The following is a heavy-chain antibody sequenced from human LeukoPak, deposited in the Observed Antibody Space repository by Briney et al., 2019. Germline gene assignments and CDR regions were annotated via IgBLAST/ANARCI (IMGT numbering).Heavy chain of an antibody. CDR1: GFSISSGYY. V-gene: IGHV4-38-2*01. D-gene: IGHD3-22*01. J-gene: IGHJ4*02. CDR3: ARITYDSSDY. CDR2: GFHSGTT. Sequence: SETLSLTCAVSGFSISSGYYWGWIRQPPGKGLEGIGNGFHSGTTYYNPSVKSRVTISGDTSKNQFSLKLTSVTAADTAVYYCARITYDSSDYWGQGSLVTVSP.